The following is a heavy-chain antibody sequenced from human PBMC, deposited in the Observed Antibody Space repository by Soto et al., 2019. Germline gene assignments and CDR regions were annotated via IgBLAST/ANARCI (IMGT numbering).Heavy chain of an antibody. CDR3: ARHGGAHYDSSGYHYALDY. Sequence: ASVKVSCKASVFTFTSSAVQWVRQARGQRLEWIGWIVVGSGNTNYAQKFQERVTITRDMSTSTAYMELSSLRSEDTAVYYCARHGGAHYDSSGYHYALDYWGQGTPVTVSS. D-gene: IGHD3-22*01. J-gene: IGHJ4*02. V-gene: IGHV1-58*01. CDR2: IVVGSGNT. CDR1: VFTFTSSA.